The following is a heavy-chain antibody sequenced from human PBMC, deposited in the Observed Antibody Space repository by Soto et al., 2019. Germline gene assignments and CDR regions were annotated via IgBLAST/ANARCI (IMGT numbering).Heavy chain of an antibody. J-gene: IGHJ4*02. D-gene: IGHD6-19*01. Sequence: SETLSLTCTVSGGSISSYYWSWIRQPPGKGLEWIGYIYYSGSTNYNPSLKSRVTISVDTSKNQFSLKLSSVTAADTAVYYCARGLGYSSGWLAQSLPLFDYWGQGTLVTVSS. CDR3: ARGLGYSSGWLAQSLPLFDY. CDR2: IYYSGST. V-gene: IGHV4-59*01. CDR1: GGSISSYY.